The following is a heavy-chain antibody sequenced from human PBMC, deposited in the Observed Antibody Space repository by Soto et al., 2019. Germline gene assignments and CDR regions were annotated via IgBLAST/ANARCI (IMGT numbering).Heavy chain of an antibody. CDR3: AKGGLKGTTSYYDS. V-gene: IGHV3-30*18. CDR2: ISYDGRNK. Sequence: QVQLVESGGGVVQPGRSLRLSCAASGFTFSTYGMYWVRQAPGKGLEWVAVISYDGRNKYYGEAVKGRFTMSRDNSKNTFYLQLNRLRAEDTAVYYCAKGGLKGTTSYYDSWGQGTVVTVSS. D-gene: IGHD4-4*01. J-gene: IGHJ4*02. CDR1: GFTFSTYG.